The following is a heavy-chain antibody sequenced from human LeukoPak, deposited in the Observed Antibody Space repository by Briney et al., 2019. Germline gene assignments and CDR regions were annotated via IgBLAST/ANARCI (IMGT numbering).Heavy chain of an antibody. CDR2: IYYSGST. Sequence: SETLSRTCTVSGGSISSYYWSWIRQPPGKGLEWIGYIYYSGSTNYNPSLKSRVTISVDTSKNQFSLKLSSVTAADTAVYYCARVAPTYDYSNYYFDYWGQGTLVTVSS. CDR3: ARVAPTYDYSNYYFDY. D-gene: IGHD4-4*01. CDR1: GGSISSYY. V-gene: IGHV4-59*01. J-gene: IGHJ4*02.